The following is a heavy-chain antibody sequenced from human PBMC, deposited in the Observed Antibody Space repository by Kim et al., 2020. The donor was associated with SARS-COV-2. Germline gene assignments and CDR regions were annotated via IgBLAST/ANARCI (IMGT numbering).Heavy chain of an antibody. J-gene: IGHJ4*02. CDR3: ARYASGSYLGY. CDR2: K. V-gene: IGHV3-33*01. Sequence: KYYADSLKGRFTISRDNSKNTLYLQMNSLRAEDTAVYYCARYASGSYLGYWGQGTLVTVSS. D-gene: IGHD3-10*01.